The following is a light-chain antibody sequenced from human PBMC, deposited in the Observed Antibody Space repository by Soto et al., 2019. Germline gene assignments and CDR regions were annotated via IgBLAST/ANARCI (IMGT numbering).Light chain of an antibody. CDR2: GGT. Sequence: EIVMTQSAATLSVYPGERATLSCRAGQSVSTNLAWYQQKPGQAPRLLIYGGTTRAAGIPARFSGIGSGTEFTLTISSLQSEDSALYYCQHYNELPLTFGGGTKVDIK. CDR3: QHYNELPLT. CDR1: QSVSTN. J-gene: IGKJ4*01. V-gene: IGKV3-15*01.